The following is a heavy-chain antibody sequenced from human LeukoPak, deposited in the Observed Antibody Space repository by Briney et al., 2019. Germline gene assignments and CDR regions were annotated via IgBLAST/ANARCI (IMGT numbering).Heavy chain of an antibody. CDR2: IYYTGST. CDR3: ARLDSSGWSGWFDP. CDR1: GASISSSSYY. Sequence: SETLSLTCTVSGASISSSSYYWGWIRQPPGKGLEWIGSIYYTGSTYYNPSLKSRVTISVDTSKNQFSLKLNSVTAADTAVYYCARLDSSGWSGWFDPWGQGTLVTVSS. J-gene: IGHJ5*02. D-gene: IGHD6-13*01. V-gene: IGHV4-39*01.